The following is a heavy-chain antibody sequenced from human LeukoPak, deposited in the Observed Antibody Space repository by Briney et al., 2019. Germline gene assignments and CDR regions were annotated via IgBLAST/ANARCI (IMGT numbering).Heavy chain of an antibody. CDR2: IYWNDGK. CDR3: AHRRREGTVTTGFDY. CDR1: GFSLSTSRVG. Sequence: SGPTLVQPPQTLTLTCTFSGFSLSTSRVGVGWIRQPPGKALEWLALIYWNDGKPYTPSLKSRLTITKDTSKNQVVLTMTNMDPVDTATYFCAHRRREGTVTTGFDYWGQGILVTVSS. J-gene: IGHJ4*02. V-gene: IGHV2-5*01. D-gene: IGHD4-11*01.